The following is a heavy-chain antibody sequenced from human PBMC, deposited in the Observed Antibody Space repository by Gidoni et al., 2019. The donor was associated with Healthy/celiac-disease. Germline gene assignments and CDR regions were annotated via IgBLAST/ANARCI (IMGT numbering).Heavy chain of an antibody. Sequence: QVKKVQSGTEVKKPGASVKVSCKASGYTVTIYGISWVRQAPGQGLVWMGWISAYNVNTTSAQKLQGRVTMTTGTSTSTAYMQLRLLISDDTAVYSCARYAWIKVPAAMENVIDVWGQGTTVTVSS. CDR1: GYTVTIYG. CDR2: ISAYNVNT. D-gene: IGHD2-2*01. J-gene: IGHJ6*02. V-gene: IGHV1-18*01. CDR3: ARYAWIKVPAAMENVIDV.